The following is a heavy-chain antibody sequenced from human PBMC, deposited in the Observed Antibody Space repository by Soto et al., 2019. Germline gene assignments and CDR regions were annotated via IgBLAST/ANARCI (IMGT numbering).Heavy chain of an antibody. V-gene: IGHV1-69*01. CDR1: GGTFSSYA. D-gene: IGHD3-22*01. CDR2: IIPIFGTA. J-gene: IGHJ4*02. CDR3: ARDQGVDYYDSSGYLDY. Sequence: QVQLVQSGAEVKKPGSSVKVSCKASGGTFSSYAISWVRQAPGQGLEWMGGIIPIFGTANYAQKFQGRVTITADESTRTAYMELRSLRSEYTAVYYCARDQGVDYYDSSGYLDYWGQGTLVTVSS.